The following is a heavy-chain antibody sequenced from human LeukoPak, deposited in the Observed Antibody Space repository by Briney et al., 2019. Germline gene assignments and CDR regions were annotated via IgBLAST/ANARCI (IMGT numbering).Heavy chain of an antibody. CDR1: GFTFSSYG. V-gene: IGHV3-30*02. CDR3: AKDALEQLAFDY. Sequence: GGSLRLSCAASGFTFSSYGMHWVRQAPGKGLEWVAFIRYDGSNKYYADSVKGRFTISRDNSKNTLYLQMNSLRAEDTAVYYCAKDALEQLAFDYWGQGTLVTVSS. D-gene: IGHD6-13*01. CDR2: IRYDGSNK. J-gene: IGHJ4*02.